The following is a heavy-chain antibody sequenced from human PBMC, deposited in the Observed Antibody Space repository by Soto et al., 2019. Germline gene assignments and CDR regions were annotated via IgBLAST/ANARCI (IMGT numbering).Heavy chain of an antibody. CDR3: AKDPYRLITMIVVVTVHPNPLRLEYFKH. J-gene: IGHJ1*01. D-gene: IGHD3-22*01. Sequence: HPGGSLRLSCAASGFTFSSYAMSWVRQAPGKGLEWVSAISGSGGSTYYADSVKGRFTISRDNSKNTLYLQMNSLRAEDTAVYYCAKDPYRLITMIVVVTVHPNPLRLEYFKHWGQGTLVTVSS. V-gene: IGHV3-23*01. CDR1: GFTFSSYA. CDR2: ISGSGGST.